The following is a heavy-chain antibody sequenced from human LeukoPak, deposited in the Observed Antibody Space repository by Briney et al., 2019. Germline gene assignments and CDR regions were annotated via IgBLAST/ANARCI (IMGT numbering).Heavy chain of an antibody. CDR2: IYYSGST. J-gene: IGHJ4*02. CDR3: ARMYYYDSSGYPLFDY. D-gene: IGHD3-22*01. Sequence: SSETLSLTCTVSGGSISSGDYYWSWIRQPPGKGLEWIGYIYYSGSTYYNPSLKSRVTISVDTSKNQFSLKLSSVTAADTAVYYCARMYYYDSSGYPLFDYWGQGTLVTVSS. CDR1: GGSISSGDYY. V-gene: IGHV4-30-4*01.